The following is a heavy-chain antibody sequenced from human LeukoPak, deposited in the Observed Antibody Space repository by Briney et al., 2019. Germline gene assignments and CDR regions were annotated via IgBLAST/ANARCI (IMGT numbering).Heavy chain of an antibody. Sequence: PSETLSLTCTVSGGSIDSSSYYWGWTRQPPGRGLEWIGIIYHSGTTSYNPSLKSRVAISADTSKNQFSLKLSSVTAADTATYYCTRHNYYGSGRNIDFWGQGTLVTVSS. CDR3: TRHNYYGSGRNIDF. D-gene: IGHD3-10*01. CDR2: IYHSGTT. CDR1: GGSIDSSSYY. V-gene: IGHV4-39*01. J-gene: IGHJ4*02.